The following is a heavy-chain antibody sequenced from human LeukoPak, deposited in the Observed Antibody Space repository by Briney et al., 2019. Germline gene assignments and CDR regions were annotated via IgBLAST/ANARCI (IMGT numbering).Heavy chain of an antibody. Sequence: GGSLRLSCAASGFTFSSYSMNWVRQAPGKGLEWVSSISSSSSYIYYADSVKGRFTISRDNAKNSLYLQMNSLRAEDTAVYYCARVFSDDYGAPLGGFDYWGQGTLVTVS. CDR3: ARVFSDDYGAPLGGFDY. V-gene: IGHV3-21*01. CDR1: GFTFSSYS. CDR2: ISSSSSYI. J-gene: IGHJ4*02. D-gene: IGHD4-17*01.